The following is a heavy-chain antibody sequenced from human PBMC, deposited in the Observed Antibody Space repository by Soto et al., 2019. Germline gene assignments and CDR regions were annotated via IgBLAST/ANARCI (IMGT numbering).Heavy chain of an antibody. V-gene: IGHV3-23*01. CDR3: AKERGSYDY. Sequence: VWSLRLSFAASGFTLSSYAMRWVRQAPGKGLEWVSAISGSGGGTYYADSVKGRFTISRDNSKNTLYLQMNSLRVEDTDVYYCAKERGSYDYWGQGTLVTVSS. CDR1: GFTLSSYA. J-gene: IGHJ4*02. CDR2: ISGSGGGT. D-gene: IGHD1-26*01.